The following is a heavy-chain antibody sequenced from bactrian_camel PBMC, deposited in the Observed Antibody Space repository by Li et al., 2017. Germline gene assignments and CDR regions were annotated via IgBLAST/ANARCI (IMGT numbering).Heavy chain of an antibody. Sequence: HVQLVESGGGLVQPGTSARLSCVASEFSLYMVWVRQAPGKGLEWVASIYTGSSPQYTGGETTFYADSVKGRFIATRDNSDKSTVYLRMNNLKPDDTAVYYCGAQYGWYPGGCSNYYHYWGQGTQVTVS. D-gene: IGHD5*01. J-gene: IGHJ4*01. CDR2: IYTGSSPQYTGGETT. V-gene: IGHV3-2*01. CDR1: EFSLY. CDR3: GAQYGWYPGGCSNYYHY.